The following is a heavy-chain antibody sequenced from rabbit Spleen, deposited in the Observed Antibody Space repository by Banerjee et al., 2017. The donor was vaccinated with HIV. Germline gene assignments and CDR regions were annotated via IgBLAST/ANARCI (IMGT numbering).Heavy chain of an antibody. CDR3: ARDTSSSFSSYGMDL. J-gene: IGHJ6*01. CDR1: GVSFSFSSY. CDR2: IEVGSSGFT. V-gene: IGHV1S45*01. Sequence: QEQLEESGGGLVKPGASLTLTCTASGVSFSFSSYMCWVRQAPGKGLEWIACIEVGSSGFTYSATWAKGRFTISETSSTTVTLQVTRLTAADTATYFCARDTSSSFSSYGMDLWGPGTLVTVS. D-gene: IGHD1-1*01.